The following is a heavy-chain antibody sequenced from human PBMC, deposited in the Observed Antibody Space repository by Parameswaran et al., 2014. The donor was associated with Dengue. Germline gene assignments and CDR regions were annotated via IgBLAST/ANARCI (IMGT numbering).Heavy chain of an antibody. D-gene: IGHD5-18*01. CDR2: IKQDGSEK. CDR3: ARELKEAAMQD. Sequence: WIRQPPGKGLEWVANIKQDGSEKYYVDSVKGRFTISRDNSKNTLYLQMNSLRAEDTAIYYCARELKEAAMQDWGQGTLVTVSS. J-gene: IGHJ4*02. V-gene: IGHV3-7*01.